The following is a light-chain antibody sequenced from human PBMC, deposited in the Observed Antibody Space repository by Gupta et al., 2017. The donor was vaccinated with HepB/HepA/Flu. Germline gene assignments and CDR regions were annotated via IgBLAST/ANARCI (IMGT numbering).Light chain of an antibody. V-gene: IGLV2-23*02. CDR1: SSDVGSYNL. J-gene: IGLJ2*01. CDR2: EVS. CDR3: CSYAGSSTNVV. Sequence: QSSLPQPASVSGSPGQSITISCTGPSSDVGSYNLVSWYQQHPGKAPKLMIYEVSKRPSGVSNRVSGSKSGNTASLTISGLQAEDEADDYCCSYAGSSTNVVFGGGTKLTVL.